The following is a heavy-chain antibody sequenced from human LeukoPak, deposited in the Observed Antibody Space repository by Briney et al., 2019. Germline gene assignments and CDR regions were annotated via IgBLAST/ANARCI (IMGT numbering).Heavy chain of an antibody. J-gene: IGHJ4*02. Sequence: KPGGSLRLSCAASGFTFSSYSMNWVRQAPGKGLEWVSSISSSSSYIYYAHSVKGRFTISRDNAKNSLYLQMNSLRAEDTAVYYCARGRPPMRIGDFDYWGQGTLVTVFS. CDR1: GFTFSSYS. V-gene: IGHV3-21*01. D-gene: IGHD3-10*01. CDR3: ARGRPPMRIGDFDY. CDR2: ISSSSSYI.